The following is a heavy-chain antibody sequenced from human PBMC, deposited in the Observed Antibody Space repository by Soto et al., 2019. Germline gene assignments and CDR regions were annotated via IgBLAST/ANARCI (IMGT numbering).Heavy chain of an antibody. J-gene: IGHJ1*01. V-gene: IGHV4-4*07. D-gene: IGHD2-21*02. Sequence: SETLSLTCTVSGGSISSYYWSWIRQPAGKGLEWIGRIYTSGSTNYNPSLKSRVTMSVDTSKNQFSLKLSSVTAADTAVYYCARMVVTAISKYFQHWGQGTLVTVSS. CDR1: GGSISSYY. CDR3: ARMVVTAISKYFQH. CDR2: IYTSGST.